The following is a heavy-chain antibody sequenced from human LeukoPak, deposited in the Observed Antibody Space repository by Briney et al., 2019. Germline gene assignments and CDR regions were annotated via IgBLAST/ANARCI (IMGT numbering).Heavy chain of an antibody. V-gene: IGHV4-38-2*01. CDR3: ASGYCTNGVCYEDAFDI. J-gene: IGHJ3*02. CDR2: IYHSGST. Sequence: SETLSLTCAVSGYSISSGYYWGWIRQPPGKGLEWIGSIYHSGSTYYNPSLKSRVTISVDTSKNQFSLKLSSVTAADTAVYYCASGYCTNGVCYEDAFDIWGQGTMVTVSA. CDR1: GYSISSGYY. D-gene: IGHD2-8*01.